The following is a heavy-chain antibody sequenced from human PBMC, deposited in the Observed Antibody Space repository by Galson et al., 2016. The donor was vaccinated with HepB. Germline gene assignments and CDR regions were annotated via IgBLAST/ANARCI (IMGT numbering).Heavy chain of an antibody. D-gene: IGHD3-16*02. V-gene: IGHV4-34*01. CDR1: GGSLSGYY. CDR3: ARGKGRKGATSYRYWYYDV. J-gene: IGHJ2*01. Sequence: SETLSLTCAVYGGSLSGYYWSWIRQSPVKGLEWIGEISQGGTTNYNPSLKSRVTLLVDTSKNQFSLELASVTAADTAVYFCARGKGRKGATSYRYWYYDVWGRGAPVTVSS. CDR2: ISQGGTT.